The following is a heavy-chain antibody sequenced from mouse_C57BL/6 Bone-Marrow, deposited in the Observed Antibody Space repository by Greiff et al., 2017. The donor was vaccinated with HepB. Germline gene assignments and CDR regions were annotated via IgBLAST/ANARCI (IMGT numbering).Heavy chain of an antibody. CDR1: GFSLTSYG. CDR3: AKDDYYGSRGAMDY. J-gene: IGHJ4*01. D-gene: IGHD1-1*01. Sequence: VKLKQSGPGLVQPSQSLSITCTVSGFSLTSYGVHWVRQSPGKGLEWLGVIWRGGSTDYNAAFMSRLSITKDNSKSQVFFKMNSLQADDTAIYYCAKDDYYGSRGAMDYWGQGTSVTVSS. CDR2: IWRGGST. V-gene: IGHV2-5*01.